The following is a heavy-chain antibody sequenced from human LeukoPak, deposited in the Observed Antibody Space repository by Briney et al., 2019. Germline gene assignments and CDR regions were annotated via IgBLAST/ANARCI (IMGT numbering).Heavy chain of an antibody. Sequence: PGGSLRLSCAASGFTSSSYWMTWVRQAPGKGLEWVANIKQDGSEKYYVDSVKGRFTISRDNAKNSLYLQMNSLRAEDTAVYYCARRGSSWYAAVYWGQGTLVTVSS. CDR2: IKQDGSEK. V-gene: IGHV3-7*02. CDR1: GFTSSSYW. J-gene: IGHJ4*02. CDR3: ARRGSSWYAAVY. D-gene: IGHD6-13*01.